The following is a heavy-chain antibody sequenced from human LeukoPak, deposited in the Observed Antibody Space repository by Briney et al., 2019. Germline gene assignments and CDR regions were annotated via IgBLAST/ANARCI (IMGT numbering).Heavy chain of an antibody. V-gene: IGHV5-51*01. Sequence: GESLKISCKGSGYSFTSYWIGWVRQMPGKGLEWMGIIYPGDSDTRYSPSFQGQVTISADKSISTAYLQWSSLKASDTAMYYCARPGDGPLRYCSSTSCYTPPYYFDYWGQGTLVTVSS. CDR2: IYPGDSDT. CDR3: ARPGDGPLRYCSSTSCYTPPYYFDY. CDR1: GYSFTSYW. J-gene: IGHJ4*02. D-gene: IGHD2-2*02.